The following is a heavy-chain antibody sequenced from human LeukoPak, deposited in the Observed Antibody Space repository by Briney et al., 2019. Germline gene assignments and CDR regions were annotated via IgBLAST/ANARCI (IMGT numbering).Heavy chain of an antibody. CDR3: ARHLTPPPGNSYGYLVGSFDP. J-gene: IGHJ5*02. CDR2: IYYSRST. D-gene: IGHD5-18*01. V-gene: IGHV4-39*01. Sequence: SDTLSLTCTVSGGSISSSSYYWGWIRQPPGKGLEWIGSIYYSRSTYYNPSLKTRVTISVDTSKNQFSLKLSSVTAADTAVYYCARHLTPPPGNSYGYLVGSFDPWGQGTLVTVSS. CDR1: GGSISSSSYY.